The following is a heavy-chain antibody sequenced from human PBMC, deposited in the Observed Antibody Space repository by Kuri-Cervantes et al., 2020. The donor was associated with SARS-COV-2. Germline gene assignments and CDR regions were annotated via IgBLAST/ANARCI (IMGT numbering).Heavy chain of an antibody. V-gene: IGHV1-69*13. CDR3: ARAGYGVGFRFLPNYYMDV. J-gene: IGHJ6*03. Sequence: SVKVSCKASGYTFTSYDINWVRQATGQGLEWMGGIIPIFGTANYAQKFQGRVTITADESTSTAYMELSSLRSEDTAVYYCARAGYGVGFRFLPNYYMDVWGKGTTVTVSS. CDR2: IIPIFGTA. D-gene: IGHD3-3*01. CDR1: GYTFTSYD.